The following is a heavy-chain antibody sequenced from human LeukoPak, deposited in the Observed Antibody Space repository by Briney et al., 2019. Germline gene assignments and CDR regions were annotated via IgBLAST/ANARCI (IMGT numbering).Heavy chain of an antibody. D-gene: IGHD6-13*01. CDR3: ARGLSSSWYRCLDY. CDR2: IYYSGST. Sequence: PSETLSLTCTVSGGSISSSSYYWGWIRQPPGKGLEWIGSIYYSGSTYYNPSLKSRVTISVDTSKNQFSLKLSSVTAADTAVYYCARGLSSSWYRCLDYWGQGTLVTVSS. V-gene: IGHV4-39*01. J-gene: IGHJ4*02. CDR1: GGSISSSSYY.